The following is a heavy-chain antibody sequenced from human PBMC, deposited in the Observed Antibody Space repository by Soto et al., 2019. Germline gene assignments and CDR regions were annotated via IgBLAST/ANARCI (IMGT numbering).Heavy chain of an antibody. CDR1: GGTFSSYA. D-gene: IGHD3-22*01. CDR2: INHILGTA. J-gene: IGHJ4*02. Sequence: QVQLVQSGAEVKKPGSSVKVSCKASGGTFSSYAISWVRQAPGQGLECMGGINHILGTANYAQKFQGRVTITADESTSTAYMELSSLRSEDTAVYYCARESTFSYDSSGYYQSLSLDYWGQGTLVTVSS. V-gene: IGHV1-69*12. CDR3: ARESTFSYDSSGYYQSLSLDY.